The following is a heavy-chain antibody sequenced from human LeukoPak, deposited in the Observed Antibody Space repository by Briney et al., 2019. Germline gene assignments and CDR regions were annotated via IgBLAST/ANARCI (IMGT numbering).Heavy chain of an antibody. V-gene: IGHV4-59*01. CDR3: SRGRGGSGTYPGIDF. CDR1: GASFSRYY. CDR2: IYYSGST. Sequence: SETLSLTCTVSGASFSRYYWSWIRQSPGKGLEWIGYIYYSGSTRYNPSLKSRVSISVDTAKDQISLKLSSVTAADTAVYYCSRGRGGSGTYPGIDFWGQGTLVTVSS. J-gene: IGHJ4*02. D-gene: IGHD2-15*01.